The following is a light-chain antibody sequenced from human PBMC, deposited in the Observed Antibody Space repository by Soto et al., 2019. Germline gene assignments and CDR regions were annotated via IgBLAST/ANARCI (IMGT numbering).Light chain of an antibody. V-gene: IGKV3-20*01. CDR1: QSVSSN. CDR2: DAS. CDR3: QQYGSSGT. Sequence: EIVLTQSPGTLSLSPGERATLSCRASQSVSSNLAWHQQKPGQAPRILMYDASTRATGISARFSGSGSGTDFTLTISRLEPEDFAVYYCQQYGSSGTFGQGTKVDIK. J-gene: IGKJ1*01.